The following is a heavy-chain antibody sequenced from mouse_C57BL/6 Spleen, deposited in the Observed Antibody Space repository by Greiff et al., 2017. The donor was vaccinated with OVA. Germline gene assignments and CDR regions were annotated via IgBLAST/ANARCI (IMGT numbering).Heavy chain of an antibody. CDR2: INPYNGGT. J-gene: IGHJ4*01. V-gene: IGHV1-19*01. CDR3: ARKDYDYDGYAMDY. D-gene: IGHD2-4*01. CDR1: GYTFTDYY. Sequence: EVKLQESGPVLVKPGASVKMSCKASGYTFTDYYMNWVKQSHGKSLEWIGVINPYNGGTSYNQKFKGKATLTVDKSSSTAYMELNSLTSEDSAVYYCARKDYDYDGYAMDYWGQGTSVTVSS.